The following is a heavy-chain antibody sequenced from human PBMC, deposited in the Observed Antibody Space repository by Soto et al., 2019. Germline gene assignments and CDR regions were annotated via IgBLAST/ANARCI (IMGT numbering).Heavy chain of an antibody. CDR2: LYHSGSP. J-gene: IGHJ4*02. Sequence: TLSLTCSVSGGSITSNSHHWGWIRQPPGKGLEWIGSLYHSGSPYVNPSLKSRVTISLDTPKNQFSLWLSSATAADTAVYYCARLHYSDRSIDYWGQGTLVTVSS. V-gene: IGHV4-39*01. CDR3: ARLHYSDRSIDY. D-gene: IGHD3-22*01. CDR1: GGSITSNSHH.